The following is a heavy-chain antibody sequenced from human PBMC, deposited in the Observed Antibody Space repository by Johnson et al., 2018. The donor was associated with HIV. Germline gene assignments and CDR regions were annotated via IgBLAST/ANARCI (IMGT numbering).Heavy chain of an antibody. D-gene: IGHD2-21*02. J-gene: IGHJ3*02. CDR2: IAHDESIT. CDR3: AKDDNLGFWYSDAFDI. CDR1: GFTFANYG. Sequence: QVQLVESGGGVVQPGGSLRLSCAASGFTFANYGMHWVRQAPGKGLEWVAFIAHDESITHYADSVKGRFTMSRDNSKNTLYLQMKSLRAEDRAIYYCAKDDNLGFWYSDAFDIWGQGTVVTVSS. V-gene: IGHV3-30*02.